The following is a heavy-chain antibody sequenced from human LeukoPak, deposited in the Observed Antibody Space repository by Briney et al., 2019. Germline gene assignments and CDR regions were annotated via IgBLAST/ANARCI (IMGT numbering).Heavy chain of an antibody. CDR2: ISRSGSPK. Sequence: GGSLRLSCAASGFSFSNYNMNWVRQAPGRGLEWVSYISRSGSPKYYADSVKARFTISRDDAKNSLYLHMNSLRDEDTALYYCTRDPEALDYWGQGTLVTVSS. V-gene: IGHV3-48*02. CDR1: GFSFSNYN. CDR3: TRDPEALDY. J-gene: IGHJ4*02.